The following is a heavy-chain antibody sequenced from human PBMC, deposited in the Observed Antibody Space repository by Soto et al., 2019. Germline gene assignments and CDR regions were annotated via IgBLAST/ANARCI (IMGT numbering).Heavy chain of an antibody. CDR1: GGSISSVGYY. CDR2: IYYSGNT. J-gene: IGHJ5*02. D-gene: IGHD3-3*01. Sequence: SETLSLTCTVSGGSISSVGYYWSWIRQHPGKGLEWIGYIYYSGNTHYNPSLKSRVTMSVDTSKDQFSLRLSSVTAADTAIYYCATRITVFGLLIPPFDPWGQGTQVTVSS. V-gene: IGHV4-31*03. CDR3: ATRITVFGLLIPPFDP.